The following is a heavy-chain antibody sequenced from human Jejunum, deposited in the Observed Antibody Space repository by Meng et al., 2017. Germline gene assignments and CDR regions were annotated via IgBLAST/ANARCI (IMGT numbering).Heavy chain of an antibody. V-gene: IGHV3-49*03. CDR2: ARSMVYGGTI. Sequence: SCKASGFIFGDDAMSWFRQAPGKGLEWVGFARSMVYGGTIEYAASVKGRFNISRDDSKSIAYLQMNSLKIEDTAVYYCTRDLDYYGMDVWGQGTTVTVSS. J-gene: IGHJ6*02. CDR1: GFIFGDDA. CDR3: TRDLDYYGMDV.